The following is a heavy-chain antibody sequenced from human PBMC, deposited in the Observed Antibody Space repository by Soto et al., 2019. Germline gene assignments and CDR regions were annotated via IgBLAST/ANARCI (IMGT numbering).Heavy chain of an antibody. Sequence: SETLSLTCAVYGGSFSGYYWSWIRQPPGKGLEWIGEINHSGTTYYNPSLKSRVTISVDRSKNQFSLKLSSVTAADTAVYYCARVPDRWGQGTLVTVSS. CDR1: GGSFSGYY. D-gene: IGHD2-2*01. V-gene: IGHV4-34*01. J-gene: IGHJ5*02. CDR3: ARVPDR. CDR2: INHSGTT.